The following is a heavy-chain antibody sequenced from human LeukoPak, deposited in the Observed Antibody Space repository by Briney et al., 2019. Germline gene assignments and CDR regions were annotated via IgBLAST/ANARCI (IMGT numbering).Heavy chain of an antibody. J-gene: IGHJ4*02. V-gene: IGHV3-30*18. CDR3: AKGLQVAEPPDY. D-gene: IGHD2-15*01. Sequence: GGSLRLSCAASGFSFSNYVMYWVRQAPRKGLEWVAVISYDGNNKYYADSVKGRFTISRNNSKNTLYLQMSSLRGEDTAVYYCAKGLQVAEPPDYWGQGILVTVSS. CDR1: GFSFSNYV. CDR2: ISYDGNNK.